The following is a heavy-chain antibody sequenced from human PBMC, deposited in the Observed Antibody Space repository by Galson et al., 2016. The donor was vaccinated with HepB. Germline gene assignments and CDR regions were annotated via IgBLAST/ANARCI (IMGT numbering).Heavy chain of an antibody. CDR1: GFTFSNYA. D-gene: IGHD2-2*01. Sequence: SLRLSCAASGFTFSNYAMSWVRQAPGKGLEWVSSINIGGGSTYYADSVKGRFTISRDNSKNTVYLQMNSLRAEDTALYYCAKCRSSDSTSCPNYWGQGTLVTVSS. CDR2: INIGGGST. J-gene: IGHJ4*02. CDR3: AKCRSSDSTSCPNY. V-gene: IGHV3-23*01.